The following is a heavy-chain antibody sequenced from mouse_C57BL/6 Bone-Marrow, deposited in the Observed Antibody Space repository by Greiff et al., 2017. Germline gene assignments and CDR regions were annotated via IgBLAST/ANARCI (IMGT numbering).Heavy chain of an antibody. Sequence: EVQGVESGGGLVQPKGSLKLSCAASGFSFNTYAMNWVRQAPGKGLEWVARIRSKSNNYATYYADSVKDRFTISRDDSESMLYLQMNNLKTEDTAMYYCVRQGWLLRAYWGQGTLVTVSA. J-gene: IGHJ3*01. V-gene: IGHV10-1*01. CDR1: GFSFNTYA. CDR2: IRSKSNNYAT. CDR3: VRQGWLLRAY. D-gene: IGHD2-3*01.